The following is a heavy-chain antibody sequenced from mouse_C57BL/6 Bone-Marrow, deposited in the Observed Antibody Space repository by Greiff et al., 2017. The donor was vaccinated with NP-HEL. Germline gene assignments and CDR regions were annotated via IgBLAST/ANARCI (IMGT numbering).Heavy chain of an antibody. CDR1: GFTFTDYY. J-gene: IGHJ1*03. CDR3: ARFPLPFDV. CDR2: IRNKANGYTT. D-gene: IGHD5-5*01. V-gene: IGHV7-3*01. Sequence: EVQRVESGGGLVQPGGSLSLSCAASGFTFTDYYMSWVRQPPGKALEWLGFIRNKANGYTTEYSASVKGRFTISRDNSQSILYLQMNALRAEDSATYYCARFPLPFDVWGTGTTVTVSS.